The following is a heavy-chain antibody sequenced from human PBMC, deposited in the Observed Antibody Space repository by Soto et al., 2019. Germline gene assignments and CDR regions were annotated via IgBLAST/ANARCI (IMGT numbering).Heavy chain of an antibody. CDR1: GFSLTTRGVG. D-gene: IGHD3-16*01. J-gene: IGHJ5*02. Sequence: QITLKESGPTLVKPTQTLTLTCTFSGFSLTTRGVGVGWIRQPPGKALECLALIYWDDDKRYSPSLQRRPSITKDTYKNQVVLTMTNVDPVDTATYYCAHIPNYYQYDWFDPWGQGTLVSVSS. V-gene: IGHV2-5*02. CDR2: IYWDDDK. CDR3: AHIPNYYQYDWFDP.